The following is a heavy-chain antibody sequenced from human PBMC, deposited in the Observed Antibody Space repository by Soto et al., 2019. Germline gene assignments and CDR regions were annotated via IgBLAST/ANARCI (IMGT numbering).Heavy chain of an antibody. Sequence: EVQVVESGGGLVQPGGSLRVSCVGSGFTFRSYWMSWVRQAPGKGLEWVANIRPDGSEKYYVDSVKGRFTISRDNAKNSLSLQMSSLRAEDTAVYYCAREEGTTVANNGFDSWGQGALVTVSS. CDR1: GFTFRSYW. D-gene: IGHD4-17*01. CDR2: IRPDGSEK. CDR3: AREEGTTVANNGFDS. J-gene: IGHJ5*01. V-gene: IGHV3-7*03.